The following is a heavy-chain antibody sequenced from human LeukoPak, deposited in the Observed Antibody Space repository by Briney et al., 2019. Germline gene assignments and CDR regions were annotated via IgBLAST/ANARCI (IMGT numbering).Heavy chain of an antibody. CDR3: ARNTSSSPWFDP. CDR1: GGSFKSPTSY. CDR2: VYYIGTT. D-gene: IGHD6-6*01. V-gene: IGHV4-61*01. J-gene: IGHJ5*02. Sequence: SETLSLTCTVSGGSFKSPTSYWSWIRQAPGKGLEWIGNVYYIGTTTYNSSLQSRVTISVDTSKNQFSLEMASVTPEDTALYYCARNTSSSPWFDPWGQGTLVIVSS.